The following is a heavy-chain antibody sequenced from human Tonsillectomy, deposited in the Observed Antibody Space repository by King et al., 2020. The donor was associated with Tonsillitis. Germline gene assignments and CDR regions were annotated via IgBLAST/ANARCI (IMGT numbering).Heavy chain of an antibody. J-gene: IGHJ4*02. CDR3: ASPRQDY. CDR1: GFTFSSFA. V-gene: IGHV3-30-3*01. Sequence: VQLVESGGGVVQPGRSLRLSCAASGFTFSSFAMHWVRQAPGKGLEWVAVISYDGSNKYYADSVMGRFTISRDNSKNTLYLQMNSLRAEDTAVYYCASPRQDYWGQGTLVTVSS. CDR2: ISYDGSNK.